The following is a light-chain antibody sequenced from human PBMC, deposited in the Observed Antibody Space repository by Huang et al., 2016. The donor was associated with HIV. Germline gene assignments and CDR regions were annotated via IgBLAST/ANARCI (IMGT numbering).Light chain of an antibody. CDR1: QNVSSN. V-gene: IGKV3-15*01. CDR2: GAS. CDR3: QQYNNWPPGYT. Sequence: EIVMTQSPAILSVSPGERVTLSCRASQNVSSNLAWYQQKPGQAPRLLIYGASTRATRIPARFRGSGSGTEFTLTVSSLHSEDFAVYYCQQYNNWPPGYTFGQGTNLEIK. J-gene: IGKJ2*01.